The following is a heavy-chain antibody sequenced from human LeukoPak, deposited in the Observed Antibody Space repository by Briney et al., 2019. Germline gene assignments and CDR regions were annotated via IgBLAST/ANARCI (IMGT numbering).Heavy chain of an antibody. CDR3: ARKYCSSTSCRNYYYYYGMDV. V-gene: IGHV3-21*01. D-gene: IGHD2-2*01. Sequence: GGSLRLSCAASGFTFSSYSMNWVRQAPGKGLEWGSSICSSSSYIYYADSVKGRFTISRDNAKNSLYLQMNSLRAEDTAVYYCARKYCSSTSCRNYYYYYGMDVWGQGTTVTVSS. CDR1: GFTFSSYS. CDR2: ICSSSSYI. J-gene: IGHJ6*02.